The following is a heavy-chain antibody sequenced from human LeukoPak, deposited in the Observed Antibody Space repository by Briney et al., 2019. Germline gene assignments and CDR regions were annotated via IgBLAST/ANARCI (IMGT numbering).Heavy chain of an antibody. CDR3: VRWQSGSMFHPP. CDR2: IFYSGKT. J-gene: IGHJ5*02. Sequence: SETLSLTCTISGASFRSGGQYWGWIRQTPGKGLEWIGDIFYSGKTNYNPALKSRVTISVDTSKNQFSLKLSSVTAADTAVYYCVRWQSGSMFHPPWGQGTLVTVSS. V-gene: IGHV4-39*01. D-gene: IGHD3-10*02. CDR1: GASFRSGGQY.